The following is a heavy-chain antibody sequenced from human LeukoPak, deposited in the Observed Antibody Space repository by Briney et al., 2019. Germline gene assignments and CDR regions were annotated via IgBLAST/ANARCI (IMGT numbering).Heavy chain of an antibody. CDR2: KSNSGSS. J-gene: IGHJ4*02. V-gene: IGHV4-39*07. D-gene: IGHD4-17*01. Sequence: SETLSLTCTVSGGSISSKSYYWGWIRQPPGKGLESIGSKSNSGSSYYDPSLKSRVTMSIDTPNNQFSLKLDSVTAADTAVYFCARQPNGDSGGYFDYWGQGALVTVSS. CDR3: ARQPNGDSGGYFDY. CDR1: GGSISSKSYY.